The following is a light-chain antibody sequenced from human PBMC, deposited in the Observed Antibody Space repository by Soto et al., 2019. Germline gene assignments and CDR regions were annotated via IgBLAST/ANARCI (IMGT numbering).Light chain of an antibody. CDR3: CSHAGRNTFVI. Sequence: QSALTQPASVSGSPGQSIAISCTGTSSDVGGYNLVSWYQHHPGKAPKLILSENNVRPSGVSNRFSGSKAGNTASLRISGLQAEDEADYYCCSHAGRNTFVIFGGGTKVTVL. CDR1: SSDVGGYNL. CDR2: ENN. V-gene: IGLV2-23*02. J-gene: IGLJ2*01.